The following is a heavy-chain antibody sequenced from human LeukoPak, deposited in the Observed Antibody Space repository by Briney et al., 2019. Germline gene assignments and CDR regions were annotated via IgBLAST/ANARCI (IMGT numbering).Heavy chain of an antibody. D-gene: IGHD3-22*01. Sequence: SETLSLTCAVYGGSFSGYYYTWIRQPPGKGLEWIGEIHHSGSTNYNPSLKSRVPISVNTSKNQFSLELSSVTAADTAVYFCARRRAHYYDSSGYYSRPQRAFDIWGQGRMVTVSS. CDR2: IHHSGST. CDR3: ARRRAHYYDSSGYYSRPQRAFDI. CDR1: GGSFSGYY. V-gene: IGHV4-34*01. J-gene: IGHJ3*02.